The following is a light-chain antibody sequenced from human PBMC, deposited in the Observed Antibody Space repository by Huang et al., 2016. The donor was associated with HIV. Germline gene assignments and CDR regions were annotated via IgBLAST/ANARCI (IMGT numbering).Light chain of an antibody. CDR1: ESVGSN. Sequence: EVVMTQSPANLSVSPGERATLFCRASESVGSNLAWFQLKPGQAPRLLIYGASTRATGIPARFSGSGSGPVFTLTISSLQSEDSAVYFCQQYHIYWTFGQGTKVEVK. CDR2: GAS. J-gene: IGKJ1*01. CDR3: QQYHIYWT. V-gene: IGKV3-15*01.